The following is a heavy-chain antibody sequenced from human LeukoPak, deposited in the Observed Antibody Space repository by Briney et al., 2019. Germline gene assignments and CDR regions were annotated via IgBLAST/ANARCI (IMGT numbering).Heavy chain of an antibody. CDR1: GYTFTSYY. J-gene: IGHJ4*02. D-gene: IGHD3-22*01. Sequence: ASVKVSCKASGYTFTSYYIHWVRQAPGQGLEWMAIINPSGGITTYAQKFQGRVTLTRDTSTNTVYMDLSSLRSDGTAVYYCARDRRPSYDTSGYYFPGEYWGQGTLVTVSS. CDR3: ARDRRPSYDTSGYYFPGEY. V-gene: IGHV1-46*01. CDR2: INPSGGIT.